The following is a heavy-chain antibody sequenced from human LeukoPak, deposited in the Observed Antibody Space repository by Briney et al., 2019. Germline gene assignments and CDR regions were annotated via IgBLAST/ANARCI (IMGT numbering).Heavy chain of an antibody. D-gene: IGHD4-17*01. CDR3: ARAGVPTVTTWVRYYYGMDV. J-gene: IGHJ6*02. CDR2: IYYSGST. V-gene: IGHV4-59*02. Sequence: SETLSLTCTVSGGSVSSYYWRWIRQPPGKGLEWIGYIYYSGSTNYNPSLKSRVTISVDTSKNQFSLKLSSVTAADTAVYYCARAGVPTVTTWVRYYYGMDVWGQGTTVTVSS. CDR1: GGSVSSYY.